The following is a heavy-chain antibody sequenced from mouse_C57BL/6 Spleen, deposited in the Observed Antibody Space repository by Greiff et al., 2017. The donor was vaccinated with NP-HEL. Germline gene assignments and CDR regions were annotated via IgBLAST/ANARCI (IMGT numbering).Heavy chain of an antibody. CDR3: ARLGRGDYAMDY. Sequence: VQLQQPGAELVKPGASVKLSCKASGYTFTSYWMHWVKQRPGQGLEWIGMIHPNSGSTNYNEKFKSKATLTVDKSSSTAYMQLSSLTSEDSAVYYCARLGRGDYAMDYWGQGTSVTVSS. D-gene: IGHD4-1*01. CDR1: GYTFTSYW. CDR2: IHPNSGST. V-gene: IGHV1-64*01. J-gene: IGHJ4*01.